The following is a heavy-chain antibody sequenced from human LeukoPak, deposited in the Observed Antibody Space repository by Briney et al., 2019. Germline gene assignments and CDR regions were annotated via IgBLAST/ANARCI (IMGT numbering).Heavy chain of an antibody. D-gene: IGHD2-8*01. CDR1: GYSFTSYW. J-gene: IGHJ3*02. V-gene: IGHV5-51*01. CDR2: IYPGDSDT. Sequence: GESLKISCKGSGYSFTSYWIGWVRQMPGKGLGWMGIIYPGDSDTRYSPSFQGQVTISADKSISTAYLQWSSLKASDTAMYYCASKTGDCTNGVCSDAFDIWGQGTMVTVSS. CDR3: ASKTGDCTNGVCSDAFDI.